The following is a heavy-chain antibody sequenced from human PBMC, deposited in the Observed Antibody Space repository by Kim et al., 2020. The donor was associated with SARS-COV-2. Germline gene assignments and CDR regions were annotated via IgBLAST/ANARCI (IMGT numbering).Heavy chain of an antibody. Sequence: GGSLRLSCAASGFTFSSYGMHWVRQAPGKGLEWVAVISYDGSNKYYADSVKGRFTISRDNSKNTLYLQMNSLRAEDTAVYYCAKGERRVWLLRLEYFQHWGQGTLVTISS. J-gene: IGHJ1*01. CDR1: GFTFSSYG. V-gene: IGHV3-30*18. CDR3: AKGERRVWLLRLEYFQH. CDR2: ISYDGSNK. D-gene: IGHD3-22*01.